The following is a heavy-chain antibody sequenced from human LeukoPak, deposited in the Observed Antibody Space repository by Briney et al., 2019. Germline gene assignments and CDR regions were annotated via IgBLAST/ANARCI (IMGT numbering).Heavy chain of an antibody. V-gene: IGHV4-30-2*01. CDR2: IYHSGST. CDR1: GGSISSGGYS. J-gene: IGHJ3*02. D-gene: IGHD3-22*01. CDR3: ARVWYYDSSGYPGAFDI. Sequence: SETLSLTCAVSGGSISSGGYSWSWIRQPPGKGLEWIGYIYHSGSTYYNPSLKSRVTISVDRSKNQFSLKPSSVTAADTAVYYCARVWYYDSSGYPGAFDIWGQGTMVTVSS.